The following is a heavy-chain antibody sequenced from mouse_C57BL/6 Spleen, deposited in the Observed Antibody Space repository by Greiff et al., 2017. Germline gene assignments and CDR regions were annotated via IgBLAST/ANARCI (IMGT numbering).Heavy chain of an antibody. J-gene: IGHJ3*01. V-gene: IGHV1-15*01. D-gene: IGHD1-1*01. CDR1: GYTFTDYE. CDR3: TRRYGSSYGFAY. Sequence: VQLQESGAELVRPGASVTLSCKASGYTFTDYEMHWVKQTPVHGLEWIGAIAPETGGTAYNQKFKGKDILTADKSSSTAYMELRSLTSEDSAVYYSTRRYGSSYGFAYWGQGTLVTVSA. CDR2: IAPETGGT.